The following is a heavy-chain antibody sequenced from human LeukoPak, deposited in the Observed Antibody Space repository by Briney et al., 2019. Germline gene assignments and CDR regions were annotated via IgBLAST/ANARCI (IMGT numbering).Heavy chain of an antibody. CDR1: GYTFTSYG. CDR3: ARDYSRRYYYGSGIIVTTPCGMDV. V-gene: IGHV1-18*01. CDR2: ISAYNGNT. J-gene: IGHJ6*02. D-gene: IGHD3-10*01. Sequence: GASVKVSCKASGYTFTSYGISWVRQAPGQRLEWMGWISAYNGNTNYAQKLQGRVTMTTDTSTSTAYMELRSLRSDDAAVYYCARDYSRRYYYGSGIIVTTPCGMDVWGQGTTVTVSS.